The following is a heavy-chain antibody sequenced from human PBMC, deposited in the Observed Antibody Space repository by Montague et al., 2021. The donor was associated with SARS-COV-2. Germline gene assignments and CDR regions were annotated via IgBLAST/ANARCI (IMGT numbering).Heavy chain of an antibody. CDR2: IFDSGST. J-gene: IGHJ3*02. D-gene: IGHD6-19*01. CDR1: GGSISSYS. CDR3: ARGSGWMGNAFDI. Sequence: SETLSLTCTVSGGSISSYSWSWIRQPPGKGLEWIGYIFDSGSTNYNPSLKSRVTISVDTSKNQFSLMLSSVTAADTAVYYCARGSGWMGNAFDIWGQGTMVTVSS. V-gene: IGHV4-59*12.